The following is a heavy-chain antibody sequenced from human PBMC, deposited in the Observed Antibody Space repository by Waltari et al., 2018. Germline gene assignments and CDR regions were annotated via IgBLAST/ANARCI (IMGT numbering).Heavy chain of an antibody. CDR3: ARPSALSGSYPLGY. CDR1: GFTFSSYG. Sequence: QVQLVESGGGVVQPGRSLRLSCAASGFTFSSYGMHWVRQAPGKGLEWVAVIWEDGSNKYDADSVKGRFTISRDNSKNTLYLQMNSLRAEDTAVYYCARPSALSGSYPLGYWGQGTLVTVSS. J-gene: IGHJ4*02. D-gene: IGHD1-26*01. V-gene: IGHV3-33*01. CDR2: IWEDGSNK.